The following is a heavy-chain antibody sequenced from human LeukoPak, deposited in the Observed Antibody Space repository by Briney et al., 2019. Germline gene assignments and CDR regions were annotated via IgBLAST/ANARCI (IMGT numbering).Heavy chain of an antibody. D-gene: IGHD3-16*02. Sequence: GGSLRLSCAASGFTFSSYSMNWVRQAPGKGLEWVSSISSSSSYIYYADSVKGRFTISRDNAKNSLYLQMNSLRAEDTAVYYCARPTSGSLWSSALWGQGTLVTVSS. V-gene: IGHV3-21*01. CDR2: ISSSSSYI. CDR3: ARPTSGSLWSSAL. CDR1: GFTFSSYS. J-gene: IGHJ4*02.